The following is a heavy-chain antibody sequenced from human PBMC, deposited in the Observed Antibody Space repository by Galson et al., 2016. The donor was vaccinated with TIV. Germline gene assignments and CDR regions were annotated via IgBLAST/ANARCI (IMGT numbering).Heavy chain of an antibody. CDR2: MNPGDSET. Sequence: QSGAEVKKPGESLIISCKASGYMFSAHWFGWVRQMPGKGPEWIGIMNPGDSETRYSPSFEGQVTISADNSISTAYLQWHPLKASDTAVYYCAKGKEYYEFWGQGTLVTVSP. D-gene: IGHD3-16*01. CDR1: GYMFSAHW. J-gene: IGHJ4*02. CDR3: AKGKEYYEF. V-gene: IGHV5-51*03.